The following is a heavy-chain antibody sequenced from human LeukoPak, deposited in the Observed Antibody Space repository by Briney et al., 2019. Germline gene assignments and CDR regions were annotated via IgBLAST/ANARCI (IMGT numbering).Heavy chain of an antibody. D-gene: IGHD5-18*01. Sequence: GGSLRLSCAASRFTFSKYGMSWVRQAPGKGLEWVADIKEDGSEKYYVDSVKGRFTISRQNAKSSLFLQMNSLRAEDTAVYYCAKDEYSYGKGAFDIWGQGTMVTVSS. CDR1: RFTFSKYG. J-gene: IGHJ3*02. CDR3: AKDEYSYGKGAFDI. V-gene: IGHV3-7*01. CDR2: IKEDGSEK.